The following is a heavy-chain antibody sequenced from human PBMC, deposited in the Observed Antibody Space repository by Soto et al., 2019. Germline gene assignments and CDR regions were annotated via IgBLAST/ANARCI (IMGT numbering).Heavy chain of an antibody. V-gene: IGHV3-15*01. Sequence: PGGSLRLSCAGSGFIFSNVWMNWVRQAPGKGLEWVGHIKSKSDDGTTDYAAPVKGRFTISRDDSKNTLYLEMNSLQSEDTALYYCNTYGLGATNSWLDPWGQGTLVPVSS. CDR1: GFIFSNVW. CDR2: IKSKSDDGTT. J-gene: IGHJ5*01. CDR3: NTYGLGATNSWLDP. D-gene: IGHD1-26*01.